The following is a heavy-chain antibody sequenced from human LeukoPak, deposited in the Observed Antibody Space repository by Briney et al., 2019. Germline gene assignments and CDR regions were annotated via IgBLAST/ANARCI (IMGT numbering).Heavy chain of an antibody. D-gene: IGHD2-21*01. CDR2: INPNSGGT. J-gene: IGHJ4*02. CDR3: ARGTREGSNCGGDCYYFDY. Sequence: GASVKVSCKASGYTFTSYAMHWVRQAPGQGLEWMGWINPNSGGTNYAQKFQGRVTMTRDTSISTAYMELSRLRSDDTAVYYCARGTREGSNCGGDCYYFDYWGQGTLVTVSS. V-gene: IGHV1-2*02. CDR1: GYTFTSYA.